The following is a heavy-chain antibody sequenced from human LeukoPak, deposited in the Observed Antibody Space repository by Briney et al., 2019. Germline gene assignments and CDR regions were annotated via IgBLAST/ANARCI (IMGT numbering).Heavy chain of an antibody. Sequence: PSETLSLTCTVSGGSISSGDYYWSWIRQPPGKGLEWIGYIYYSGSTYYNPSLKSRVTISVDTSKNQFSLKLSSVTAADTAVYYCARAPEGVPFDYWGQGTLVTVSS. J-gene: IGHJ4*02. V-gene: IGHV4-30-4*01. CDR1: GGSISSGDYY. CDR2: IYYSGST. CDR3: ARAPEGVPFDY.